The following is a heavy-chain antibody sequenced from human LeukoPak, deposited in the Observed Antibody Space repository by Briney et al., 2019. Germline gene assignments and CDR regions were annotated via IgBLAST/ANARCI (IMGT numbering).Heavy chain of an antibody. D-gene: IGHD4-17*01. CDR1: GYTFTSYG. J-gene: IGHJ4*02. CDR2: ISAYNGDT. V-gene: IGHV1-18*01. CDR3: AREYTVTSPWKY. Sequence: ASVKVSCKASGYTFTSYGISWVRQAPGQGLGWMGWISAYNGDTNYAQQLQGRVTMTTDTSTSTAYMELRSLRSDDTAVYYCAREYTVTSPWKYWGQGTLVTVSS.